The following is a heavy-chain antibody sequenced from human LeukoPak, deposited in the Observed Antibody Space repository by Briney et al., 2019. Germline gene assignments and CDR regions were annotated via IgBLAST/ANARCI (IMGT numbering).Heavy chain of an antibody. CDR3: AKVNSVGMIVQYFDY. CDR1: GFTFSSYA. Sequence: GGSLRLSCRTSGFTFSSYAMSWVRNALGKGLEWVSAISGSGGSTYYADSVKGRFTISRDNSKNTLYLQMNSLRAEDTAVYYCAKVNSVGMIVQYFDYWGQGTLVTGYS. CDR2: ISGSGGST. V-gene: IGHV3-23*01. D-gene: IGHD3-22*01. J-gene: IGHJ4*02.